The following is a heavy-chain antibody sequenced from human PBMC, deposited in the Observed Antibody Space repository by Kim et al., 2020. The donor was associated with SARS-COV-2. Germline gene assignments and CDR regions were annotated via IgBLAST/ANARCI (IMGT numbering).Heavy chain of an antibody. CDR3: ARGPPPDFYGYSVSWYVY. CDR1: GYTFTGYY. CDR2: INPNSGDT. D-gene: IGHD6-13*01. J-gene: IGHJ4*02. Sequence: ASVKVSCKASGYTFTGYYIHWVRQAPGQGLEWMGRINPNSGDTNYAQKFQGRVTRTRDTSISTAYMDLSRLRSNDTAFYYCARGPPPDFYGYSVSWYVYWGQGTLFTVSS. V-gene: IGHV1-2*06.